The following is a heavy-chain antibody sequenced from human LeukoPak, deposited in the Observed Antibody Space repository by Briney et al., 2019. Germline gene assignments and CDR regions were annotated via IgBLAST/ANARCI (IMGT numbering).Heavy chain of an antibody. D-gene: IGHD4-17*01. V-gene: IGHV3-48*01. CDR2: ISSSSSTI. CDR1: GFTFSSYS. CDR3: ARDYGGRPPNWFDP. Sequence: GGSLRLSCAASGFTFSSYSMNWVRQAPGKGLEWVSYISSSSSTIYYADSVKGRFTITRNYAKNSLYLQMNSLRADATAVYCGARDYGGRPPNWFDPWGQGTLVTVSS. J-gene: IGHJ5*02.